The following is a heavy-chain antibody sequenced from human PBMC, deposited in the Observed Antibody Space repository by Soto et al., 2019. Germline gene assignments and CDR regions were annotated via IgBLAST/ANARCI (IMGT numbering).Heavy chain of an antibody. CDR1: GFTFSSYA. CDR2: ISGSGGST. Sequence: EVQLLESGGGLVQPGGSLRLSCAASGFTFSSYAMSWVRQAPGKGLEWVSAISGSGGSTYYADSVKGRFTISRDNSKNTLYLQMNSLRAEDTTVYYCAKALGFSYWYFDLWGRGTLVTVSS. J-gene: IGHJ2*01. V-gene: IGHV3-23*01. CDR3: AKALGFSYWYFDL. D-gene: IGHD1-26*01.